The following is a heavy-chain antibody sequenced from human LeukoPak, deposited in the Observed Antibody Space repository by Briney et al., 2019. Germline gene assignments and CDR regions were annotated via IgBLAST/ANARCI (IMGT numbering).Heavy chain of an antibody. CDR3: ARIYAAAGTEGFWFDP. D-gene: IGHD6-13*01. Sequence: ASVTVSCKASGYTFTNSYIHWVRQAPGQVLEWMGFINPDGGNTNYAQNFQGRVTLTRDTSTSTAYMELRSLRSDDTAVYYCARIYAAAGTEGFWFDPWGQGTLVTASS. J-gene: IGHJ5*02. CDR1: GYTFTNSY. CDR2: INPDGGNT. V-gene: IGHV1-46*01.